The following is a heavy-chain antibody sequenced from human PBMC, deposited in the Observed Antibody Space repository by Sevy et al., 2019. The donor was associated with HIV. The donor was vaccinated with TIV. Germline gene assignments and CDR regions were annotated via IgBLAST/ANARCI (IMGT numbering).Heavy chain of an antibody. V-gene: IGHV3-11*01. D-gene: IGHD3-16*01. CDR1: GFTLSDYY. J-gene: IGHJ6*02. Sequence: SLKISCTASGFTLSDYYMSWIRQAPGKGLQWISYISGSDDSGGDDTIYYADFVKGRFTISRDNAKNSLYLQMSSLRADDTAVYYCARDHVKDGKGGDYYYHAMDVWGRGTTVTVSS. CDR2: ISGSDDSGGDDTI. CDR3: ARDHVKDGKGGDYYYHAMDV.